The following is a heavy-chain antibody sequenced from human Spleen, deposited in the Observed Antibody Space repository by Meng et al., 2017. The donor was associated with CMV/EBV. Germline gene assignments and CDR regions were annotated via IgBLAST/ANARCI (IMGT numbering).Heavy chain of an antibody. CDR3: ARVLIGVTIFGVALDY. CDR2: ISYDGSNK. D-gene: IGHD3-3*01. V-gene: IGHV3-30-3*01. Sequence: SLKISCAASGFTFSSYAMHWVRQAPGKGLEWVAVISYDGSNKYYADSVKGRFTISRDNSKNTLYLQMNSLRAEDTAVYYCARVLIGVTIFGVALDYWGQGTLVTVSS. J-gene: IGHJ4*02. CDR1: GFTFSSYA.